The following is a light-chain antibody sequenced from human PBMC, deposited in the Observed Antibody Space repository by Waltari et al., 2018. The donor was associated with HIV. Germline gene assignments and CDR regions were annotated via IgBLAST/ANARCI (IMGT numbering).Light chain of an antibody. CDR3: TSYAGSNNLVV. J-gene: IGLJ3*02. CDR2: EVN. V-gene: IGLV2-8*01. Sequence: QSALTQPPAASGSPGQSVTISCTGTSNDIGPYNYVSWYQQHPDRVPRLIIYEVNKRPAGVPDRFYGSKSGNTASLTVSGLQAEDGADYYCTSYAGSNNLVVFGGGTKLTVL. CDR1: SNDIGPYNY.